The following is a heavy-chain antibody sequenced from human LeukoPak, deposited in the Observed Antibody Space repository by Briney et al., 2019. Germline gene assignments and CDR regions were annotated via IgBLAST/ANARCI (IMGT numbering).Heavy chain of an antibody. V-gene: IGHV1-18*01. Sequence: ASVKVSCKASGYTFTSYGISWVRQAPGQGLEWMGWISAYNGNTNYAQKLQGRVTMTRDTSASTVYMELSSLRSEDTAVYYCARTNDYGDYAPYYFDYWGQGTLVTVSS. CDR2: ISAYNGNT. D-gene: IGHD4-17*01. J-gene: IGHJ4*02. CDR3: ARTNDYGDYAPYYFDY. CDR1: GYTFTSYG.